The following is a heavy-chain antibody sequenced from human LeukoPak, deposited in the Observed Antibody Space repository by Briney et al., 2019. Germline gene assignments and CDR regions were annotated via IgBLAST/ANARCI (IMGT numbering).Heavy chain of an antibody. CDR3: AKDTSRSGYYYGMDA. CDR1: GFTFDDYI. V-gene: IGHV3-9*01. CDR2: INWSSGGI. Sequence: GRSLRLSCAASGFTFDDYIMHWVRQAPGKGLEWVSGINWSSGGIGYADSVKGRFTISRDNAKNSLYLQMDTLRVEDTALYYCAKDTSRSGYYYGMDAWGQGTTVIVS. D-gene: IGHD3-10*01. J-gene: IGHJ6*02.